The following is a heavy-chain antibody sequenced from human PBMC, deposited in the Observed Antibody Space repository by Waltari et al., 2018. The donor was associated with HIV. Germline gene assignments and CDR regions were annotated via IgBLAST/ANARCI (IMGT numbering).Heavy chain of an antibody. Sequence: QLQLQESGPGLVKPSETLSLTCTVSGGSISSSSYYWGWIRQPPGKGLEWIGSIYYSGSTYYNPSLKSRVTISVDTSKNQFSLKLSSVTAADTAVYYCARQGGSSGWVRSEFDYWGQGTLVTVSS. CDR1: GGSISSSSYY. CDR2: IYYSGST. J-gene: IGHJ4*02. CDR3: ARQGGSSGWVRSEFDY. V-gene: IGHV4-39*01. D-gene: IGHD6-19*01.